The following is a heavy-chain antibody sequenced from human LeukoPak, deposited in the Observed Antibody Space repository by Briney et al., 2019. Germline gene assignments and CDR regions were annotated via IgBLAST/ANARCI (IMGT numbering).Heavy chain of an antibody. CDR2: ISSNGGST. V-gene: IGHV3-64D*09. Sequence: GGSLRLSCSAFGFTFSSYAMHWVRQAPGKGLEYVSAISSNGGSTYYADSVKGRFTTSRDNYKNTLNLQMSSLRAEDTAVYYCVVSYLYAFDIWGQGTMVTVSS. D-gene: IGHD5-18*01. J-gene: IGHJ3*02. CDR1: GFTFSSYA. CDR3: VVSYLYAFDI.